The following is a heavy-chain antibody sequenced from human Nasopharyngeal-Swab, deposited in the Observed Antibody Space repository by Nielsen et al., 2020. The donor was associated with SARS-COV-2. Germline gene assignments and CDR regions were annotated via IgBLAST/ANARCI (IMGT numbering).Heavy chain of an antibody. CDR1: GGSISSSSYY. CDR2: IYYSGST. Sequence: SETLSLTCTVSGGSISSSSYYWGWIRQPPGKGLEWIGSIYYSGSTYYNPSLKSRVTISVDTSKNQFSLKLSSVTAADTAVYYCARRVGKGSGLGHYYYYGMDVWGQGTTVTVSS. J-gene: IGHJ6*02. V-gene: IGHV4-39*01. D-gene: IGHD3-22*01. CDR3: ARRVGKGSGLGHYYYYGMDV.